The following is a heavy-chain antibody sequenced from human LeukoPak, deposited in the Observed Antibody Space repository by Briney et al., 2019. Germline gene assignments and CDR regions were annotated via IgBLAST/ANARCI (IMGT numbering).Heavy chain of an antibody. CDR1: GLTVSSSY. CDR2: IYSGGST. D-gene: IGHD3-3*01. CDR3: AREEVKRTTIFGAAKYYYSYMDV. J-gene: IGHJ6*03. Sequence: GGSLRLSCAASGLTVSSSYMSWVRQAPGRGLEWVSVIYSGGSTYYAESVEGRFTISRDNSKNTLYLQMNSLRADDTAVYHCAREEVKRTTIFGAAKYYYSYMDVWGKGTTVTVSS. V-gene: IGHV3-53*01.